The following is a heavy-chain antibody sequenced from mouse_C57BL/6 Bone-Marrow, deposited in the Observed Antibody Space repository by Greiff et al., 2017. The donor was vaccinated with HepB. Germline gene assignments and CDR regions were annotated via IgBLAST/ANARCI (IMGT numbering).Heavy chain of an antibody. CDR3: ARSGVLLRYYFDY. CDR1: GFTFSDYG. CDR2: ISSGSSTI. V-gene: IGHV5-17*01. Sequence: EVKVVESGGGLVKPGGSLKLSCAASGFTFSDYGMHWVRQAPEKGLEWVAYISSGSSTIYYADTVKGRFTISRDNAKNTLFLQMTSLRSEDTAMYYCARSGVLLRYYFDYWGQGTTLTVSS. D-gene: IGHD1-1*01. J-gene: IGHJ2*01.